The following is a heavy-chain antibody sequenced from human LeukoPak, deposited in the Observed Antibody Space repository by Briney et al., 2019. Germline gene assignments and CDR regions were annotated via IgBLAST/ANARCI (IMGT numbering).Heavy chain of an antibody. D-gene: IGHD5-24*01. Sequence: PGGSLRLSCAASGFTFSSYAMHWVRQAPGKGLEWVAVISYDGSNKYYADSVKGRFTISRDNSKNTLYLQMNSLRAEDTAVYYCTREMATITPRGYWGQGTLVTVSS. CDR3: TREMATITPRGY. CDR1: GFTFSSYA. J-gene: IGHJ4*02. V-gene: IGHV3-30-3*01. CDR2: ISYDGSNK.